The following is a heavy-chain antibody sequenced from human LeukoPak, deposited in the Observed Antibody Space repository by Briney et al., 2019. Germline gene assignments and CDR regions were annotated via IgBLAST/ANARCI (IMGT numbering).Heavy chain of an antibody. Sequence: GGSLRLSCAASGFNFKYVWMNWVRQVPGKGLEWVGRIRTKIEGETRDYPAPVKGRFINSRDDSKTTLYLQMNGLKTEDSAVYYCTTERNWELLRPYGLDIWGQGTTVIVSS. CDR2: IRTKIEGETR. CDR1: GFNFKYVW. D-gene: IGHD1-26*01. V-gene: IGHV3-15*01. J-gene: IGHJ6*02. CDR3: TTERNWELLRPYGLDI.